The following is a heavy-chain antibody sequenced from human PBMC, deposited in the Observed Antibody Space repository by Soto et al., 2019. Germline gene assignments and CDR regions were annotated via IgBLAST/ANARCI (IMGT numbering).Heavy chain of an antibody. CDR3: ARVRASGWYLPDY. J-gene: IGHJ4*02. CDR1: GGSVSSGSYY. D-gene: IGHD6-19*01. Sequence: QVQLQESDPGLVKPSETLSLTCTVSGGSVSSGSYYWSWIRQPPGKGLEWIGYIYYSGSTNYNPSLKSRVTISVDTSKNQFSLKLSSVTAADTAVYYCARVRASGWYLPDYWGQGTLVTVSS. V-gene: IGHV4-61*01. CDR2: IYYSGST.